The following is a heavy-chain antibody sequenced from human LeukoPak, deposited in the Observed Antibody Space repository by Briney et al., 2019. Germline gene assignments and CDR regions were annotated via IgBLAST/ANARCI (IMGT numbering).Heavy chain of an antibody. CDR1: GFTFSSYA. D-gene: IGHD3/OR15-3a*01. CDR3: ARARGLGSYFDY. V-gene: IGHV3-64*01. J-gene: IGHJ4*02. Sequence: GGSLRLSCAASGFTFSSYAMHWVRQAPGKGLEYVSAISSNGGSTYYANSVKGGFTISRDNSKNTLYLQMGSLRAEDMAVYYCARARGLGSYFDYWGQGTLVTVSS. CDR2: ISSNGGST.